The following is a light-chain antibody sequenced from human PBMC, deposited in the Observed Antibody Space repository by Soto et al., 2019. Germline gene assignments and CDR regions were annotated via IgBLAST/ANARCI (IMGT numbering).Light chain of an antibody. J-gene: IGKJ1*01. V-gene: IGKV3-11*01. CDR1: QSVSSS. CDR2: SGD. CDR3: QQRISWPPT. Sequence: EVVVTQSPDTLSLSPGETATLSCRASQSVSSSVAWYQHKPGQSPRLVVYSGDKRAPGIPPRFSGSGSGTDFTLTISSLESDDFAIYYCQQRISWPPTFGQGTKVDIK.